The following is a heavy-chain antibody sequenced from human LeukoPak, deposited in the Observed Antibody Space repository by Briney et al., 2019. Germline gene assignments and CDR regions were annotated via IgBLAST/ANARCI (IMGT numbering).Heavy chain of an antibody. V-gene: IGHV4-59*01. Sequence: SETLSLTGTVSGGSISSDYWSWIRHPPGNGLEWSGYIYYSGSTNYHPSLKRRVTISVDTHKHQFSLKLSSVTAADTAVYYCASGPRYYDFDYWGQGTLVSVSS. CDR2: IYYSGST. D-gene: IGHD3-3*01. CDR1: GGSISSDY. J-gene: IGHJ4*02. CDR3: ASGPRYYDFDY.